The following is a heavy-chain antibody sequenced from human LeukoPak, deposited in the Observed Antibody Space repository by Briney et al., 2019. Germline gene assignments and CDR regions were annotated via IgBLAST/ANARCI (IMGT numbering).Heavy chain of an antibody. CDR2: IYSGGDT. CDR1: GXTVSSNY. CDR3: AREAVHSSSWHYYFDY. V-gene: IGHV3-53*01. D-gene: IGHD6-13*01. Sequence: GGSLRLSCAASGXTVSSNYMSWVRQAPGKGLEWVSIIYSGGDTFYADSLKGRFTISRDNSKNTLYLQMNRLRADDTAVYYCAREAVHSSSWHYYFDYWGQGALVTVSS. J-gene: IGHJ4*02.